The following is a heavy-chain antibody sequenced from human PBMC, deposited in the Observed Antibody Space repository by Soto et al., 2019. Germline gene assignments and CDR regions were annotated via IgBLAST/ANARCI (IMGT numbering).Heavy chain of an antibody. CDR3: ARRKCEWYDGGGYHYYFDS. CDR2: INPNSGGT. CDR1: GYTFTDYY. Sequence: ASVKVSCKASGYTFTDYYVHWVRQAARQGLAWMGWINPNSGGTKSAQKSQGRVTMTRNTSINTAYMELSMLRSDDTAVYYFARRKCEWYDGGGYHYYFDSWGQGTLVTVSS. V-gene: IGHV1-2*02. J-gene: IGHJ4*02. D-gene: IGHD3-22*01.